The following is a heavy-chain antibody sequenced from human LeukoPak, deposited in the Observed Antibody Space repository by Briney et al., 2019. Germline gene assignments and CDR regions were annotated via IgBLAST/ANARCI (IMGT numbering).Heavy chain of an antibody. CDR2: IYYSGST. CDR3: ARDMVVRGVRYGMDV. CDR1: GGSISSYY. Sequence: SETLSPTCTVSGGSISSYYWSWIRQPPGKGLEWIGYIYYSGSTNYNPSLKSRVTISVDTSKNQFSLKLSSVTAADTAVYYCARDMVVRGVRYGMDVWGQGTTVTVSS. V-gene: IGHV4-59*01. J-gene: IGHJ6*02. D-gene: IGHD3-10*01.